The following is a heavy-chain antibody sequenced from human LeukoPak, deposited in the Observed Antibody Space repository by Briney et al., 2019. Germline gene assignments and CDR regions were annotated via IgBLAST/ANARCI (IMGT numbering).Heavy chain of an antibody. CDR3: ARGLYYYGSGTPYYYYYMDV. Sequence: SVKVSCKASGGTLSSYAISWVRQAPGQGLEWMGGIIPIFGTANYAQKFQGRVTITADESTSTAYMELSSLRSEDTAVYYCARGLYYYGSGTPYYYYYMDVWGKGTTVTISS. CDR2: IIPIFGTA. V-gene: IGHV1-69*13. CDR1: GGTLSSYA. D-gene: IGHD3-10*01. J-gene: IGHJ6*03.